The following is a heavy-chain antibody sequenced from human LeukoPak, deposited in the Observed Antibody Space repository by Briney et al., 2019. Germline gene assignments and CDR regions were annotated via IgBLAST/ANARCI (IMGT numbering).Heavy chain of an antibody. CDR1: GDSVSSNSAG. V-gene: IGHV6-1*01. D-gene: IGHD6-13*01. Sequence: SQTLSLICAISGDSVSSNSAGWNWIRQSPSRGLEWLGRTYYRSKWYHDYAVSVKSRITINPDTSKNQFSLQLNSVTPEDTAVYYCARAVAASDYYFDCWGQGTLVTVSS. CDR3: ARAVAASDYYFDC. CDR2: TYYRSKWYH. J-gene: IGHJ4*02.